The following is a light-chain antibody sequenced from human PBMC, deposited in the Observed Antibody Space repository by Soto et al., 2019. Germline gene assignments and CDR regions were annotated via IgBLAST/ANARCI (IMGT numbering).Light chain of an antibody. Sequence: QSALTQPASVSGSPGQSITISCTGTSSDVGGYNYVSWYQQHPGKAPKLTIYDVSNRPSGVSNRFSGSKSGNTASLTISGLQAEDEADYYCSSYTSSSTQVFGTGTKLTVL. V-gene: IGLV2-14*01. CDR3: SSYTSSSTQV. J-gene: IGLJ1*01. CDR2: DVS. CDR1: SSDVGGYNY.